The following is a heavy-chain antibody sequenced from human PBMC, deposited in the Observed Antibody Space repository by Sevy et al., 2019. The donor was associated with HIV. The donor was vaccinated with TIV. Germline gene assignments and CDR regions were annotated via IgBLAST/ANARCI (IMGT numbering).Heavy chain of an antibody. V-gene: IGHV3-33*01. D-gene: IGHD3-16*01. CDR2: IWYDGSNK. Sequence: GGSLRLSCAASGFTFSSYGMHWVRQAPGKGLEWVAVIWYDGSNKYYADSVKGRFTITRDNSKNTRYLQMNSLRAEDTAVYYRAGEVGENYDYVWGGYDYYCYGMDVWGQGTTVTVSS. J-gene: IGHJ6*02. CDR3: AGEVGENYDYVWGGYDYYCYGMDV. CDR1: GFTFSSYG.